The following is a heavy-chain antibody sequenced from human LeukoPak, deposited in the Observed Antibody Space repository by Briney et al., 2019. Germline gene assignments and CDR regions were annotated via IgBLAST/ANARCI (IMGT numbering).Heavy chain of an antibody. V-gene: IGHV4-59*01. CDR2: IYYSGTT. D-gene: IGHD3/OR15-3a*01. Sequence: XWXRQPXXXXLEWIVYIYYSGTTNYNPSLKSRVTISVDTSKNQFSLKLSSVTAADTAVYYCARADPTGLFDYWGQGTLVTVSS. J-gene: IGHJ4*02. CDR3: ARADPTGLFDY.